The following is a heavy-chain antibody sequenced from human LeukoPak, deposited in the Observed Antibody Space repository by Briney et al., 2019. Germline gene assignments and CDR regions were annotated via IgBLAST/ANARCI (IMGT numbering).Heavy chain of an antibody. Sequence: GGSLRLSCAASGFTFSSYSMNWVRQAPGKGLEWVSSISSSSSYIYYADSVKGRFTISRDNAKNSLYLQMNSLRAEDTAVYYCARDLTYCGGDCPTAWDQGTLVTVSS. CDR1: GFTFSSYS. CDR2: ISSSSSYI. J-gene: IGHJ5*02. V-gene: IGHV3-21*01. CDR3: ARDLTYCGGDCPTA. D-gene: IGHD2-21*02.